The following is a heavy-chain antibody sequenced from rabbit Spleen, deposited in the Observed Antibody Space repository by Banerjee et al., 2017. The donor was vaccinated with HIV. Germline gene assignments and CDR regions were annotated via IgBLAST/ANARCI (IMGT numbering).Heavy chain of an antibody. CDR3: ARDTSTSFSSYGMDL. D-gene: IGHD1-1*01. J-gene: IGHJ6*01. CDR1: EVSFSGSSY. CDR2: IYAGSSGFT. Sequence: QEQLVESGGDLVKPGASLTLPCIASEVSFSGSSYMCWVRQAPGKGLEWIACIYAGSSGFTYHASWAKGRFTISKTSSTTVTLQMTSLTAADTTTYFCARDTSTSFSSYGMDLWGQGTLVTVS. V-gene: IGHV1S45*01.